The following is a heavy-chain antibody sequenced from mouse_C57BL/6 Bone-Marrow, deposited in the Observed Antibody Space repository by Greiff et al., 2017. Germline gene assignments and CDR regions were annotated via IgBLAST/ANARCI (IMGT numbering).Heavy chain of an antibody. J-gene: IGHJ3*01. CDR2: ISSGGSYT. D-gene: IGHD1-2*01. CDR1: GFTFSSYG. Sequence: EVMLVESGGDLVKPGGSLKLSCAASGFTFSSYGMSWVRQTPDKRLEWVATISSGGSYTYYPDSVKGRFTISRDNAKKTLYLQMGSLKSGDTAMYYCARLRPFAYWGQGTLVTVSA. V-gene: IGHV5-6*01. CDR3: ARLRPFAY.